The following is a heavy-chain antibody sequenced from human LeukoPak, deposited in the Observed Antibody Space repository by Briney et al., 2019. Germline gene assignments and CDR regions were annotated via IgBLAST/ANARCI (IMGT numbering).Heavy chain of an antibody. CDR3: ARDTIVGATYFDY. Sequence: GGSLRLSCAASAFTFSSYWMSWVRQAPGKGLEWVANIKQDGSEKYYVDSVKGRFTISRDNAKNSLYLQMNSLRAEDTAVYYCARDTIVGATYFDYWDQGTLVTVSS. CDR1: AFTFSSYW. V-gene: IGHV3-7*01. J-gene: IGHJ4*02. CDR2: IKQDGSEK. D-gene: IGHD1-26*01.